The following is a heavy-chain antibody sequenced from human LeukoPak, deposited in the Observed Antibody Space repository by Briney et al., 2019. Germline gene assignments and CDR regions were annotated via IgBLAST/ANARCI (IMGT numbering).Heavy chain of an antibody. CDR2: VPNDGTNT. V-gene: IGHV3-74*01. Sequence: HTGGSLRLSCAASGFSPSNYWMHWFRQVPGKGLMWVSRVPNDGTNTGYADSVKGRFTISRDNAKNSLYLQMHSLRAEDTAVYYCARGEQDMATMSIDYWGQGALVTVSS. CDR3: ARGEQDMATMSIDY. J-gene: IGHJ4*02. CDR1: GFSPSNYW. D-gene: IGHD5-24*01.